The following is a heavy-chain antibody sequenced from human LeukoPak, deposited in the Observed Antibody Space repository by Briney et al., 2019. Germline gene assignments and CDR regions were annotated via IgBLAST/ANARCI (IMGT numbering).Heavy chain of an antibody. CDR2: IKPDGGAT. D-gene: IGHD3-10*01. J-gene: IGHJ5*02. Sequence: PGGSLRLSCAASGFTFSSQWMSWIRQTPGKGLDWVANIKPDGGATYYADPVNGRFTISRDNAKNSLYLQMNSLRAEDTAVYYCVRGSSGTVVRGIAWAWFDPWGQGTLVTVSS. V-gene: IGHV3-7*05. CDR1: GFTFSSQW. CDR3: VRGSSGTVVRGIAWAWFDP.